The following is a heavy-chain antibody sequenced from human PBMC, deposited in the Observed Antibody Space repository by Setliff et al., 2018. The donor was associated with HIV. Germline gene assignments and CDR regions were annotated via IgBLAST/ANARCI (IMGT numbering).Heavy chain of an antibody. CDR1: GDSINSGSYY. D-gene: IGHD1-7*01. CDR2: IFTSGST. J-gene: IGHJ4*02. V-gene: IGHV4-61*09. CDR3: ARRGIIAGTTDF. Sequence: LSLTCTVSGDSINSGSYYWSWIRQPAGEGLEWIGHIFTSGSTTYNPSLKSRVLISVDTSKNQFSLKLTSVTAADTAVYYCARRGIIAGTTDFWGQGTPVTVSS.